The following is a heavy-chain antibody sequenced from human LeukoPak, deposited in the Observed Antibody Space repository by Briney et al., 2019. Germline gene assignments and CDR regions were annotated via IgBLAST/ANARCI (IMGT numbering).Heavy chain of an antibody. CDR3: ARDKPGIAAPDV. Sequence: GGSLRLSCAASGITLDTYTINWVRQAPGKGLEWVSSIVTGTGKHYGDSVKGRFTISIDNAKNSLYLQMNSVRAEDTGVYYCARDKPGIAAPDVWGRGTTVTVSS. J-gene: IGHJ6*04. D-gene: IGHD6-13*01. CDR2: IVTGTGK. CDR1: GITLDTYT. V-gene: IGHV3-21*01.